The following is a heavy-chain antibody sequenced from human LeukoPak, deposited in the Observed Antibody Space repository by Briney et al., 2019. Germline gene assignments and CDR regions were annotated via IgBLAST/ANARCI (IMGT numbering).Heavy chain of an antibody. CDR3: ASSGAFGVVSLDY. Sequence: SETLSLTCAVYGGSFSGYYWSWIRQPPGKGLGWIGEINHSGSTNYNPSLKSRVTISVDTSKNQFSLKLSSVTAADTAVYHCASSGAFGVVSLDYWGQGTLVTVSS. CDR1: GGSFSGYY. CDR2: INHSGST. V-gene: IGHV4-34*01. J-gene: IGHJ4*02. D-gene: IGHD3-3*01.